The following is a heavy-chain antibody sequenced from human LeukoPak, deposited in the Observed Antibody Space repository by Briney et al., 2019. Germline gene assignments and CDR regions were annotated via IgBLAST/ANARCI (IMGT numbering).Heavy chain of an antibody. V-gene: IGHV3-15*01. CDR2: IKSKTDGGTT. CDR3: TTDLSGDYTDAFDI. Sequence: PGGSLRLSCAASGFTFSNAWMSWVRQAPGKGLEWVGRIKSKTDGGTTDYAAPVKGRFTISRDDSKNTLYLQMNSLKTEDTAVYYCTTDLSGDYTDAFDIWGQGTMVTVSS. J-gene: IGHJ3*02. CDR1: GFTFSNAW. D-gene: IGHD2-2*02.